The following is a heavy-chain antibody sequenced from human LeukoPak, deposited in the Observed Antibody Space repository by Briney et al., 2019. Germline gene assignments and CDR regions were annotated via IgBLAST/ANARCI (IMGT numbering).Heavy chain of an antibody. Sequence: GESLKISCKGSGYSFTSYWIGWVRQMPGKGLEWMGIIYPGDSDTRYSPSFQGQVTISADKSISTAYLQWSSLKASDTAVYYCARHGVVDDFWSGNYYYYYYMDVWGKGTTVTVSS. CDR1: GYSFTSYW. CDR2: IYPGDSDT. D-gene: IGHD3-3*01. J-gene: IGHJ6*03. V-gene: IGHV5-51*01. CDR3: ARHGVVDDFWSGNYYYYYYMDV.